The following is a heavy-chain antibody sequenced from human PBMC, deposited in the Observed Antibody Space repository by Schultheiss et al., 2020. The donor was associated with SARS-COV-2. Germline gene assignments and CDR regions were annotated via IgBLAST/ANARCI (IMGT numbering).Heavy chain of an antibody. V-gene: IGHV3-7*01. J-gene: IGHJ4*02. Sequence: GGSLRLSCAASGFNFRNYWMDWVRQAPGKGLQWVANIKQDGSVEHYVDSVRGRFIISRDNAKNSLYLQMNSLRAEDTAVYYCARGLGTTTSHFDYWGQGTLVTVSS. CDR1: GFNFRNYW. CDR2: IKQDGSVE. CDR3: ARGLGTTTSHFDY. D-gene: IGHD2/OR15-2a*01.